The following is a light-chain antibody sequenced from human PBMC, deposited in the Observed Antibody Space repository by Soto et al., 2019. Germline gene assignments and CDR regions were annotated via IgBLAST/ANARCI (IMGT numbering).Light chain of an antibody. CDR2: DVS. CDR1: SSDVGGYNY. V-gene: IGLV2-14*01. J-gene: IGLJ2*01. Sequence: QSVLTQPASVSGSPGQSITISCTGTSSDVGGYNYVSWYQQHPGKAPKLMIYDVSNRPSGVSNRFSCSKSGNTASLTISGLQAEDEADYYCSSYTSSSPVVFGGGTKLTVL. CDR3: SSYTSSSPVV.